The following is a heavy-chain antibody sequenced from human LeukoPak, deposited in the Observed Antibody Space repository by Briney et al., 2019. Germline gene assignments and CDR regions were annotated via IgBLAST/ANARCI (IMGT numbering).Heavy chain of an antibody. CDR2: ISSSGSTI. J-gene: IGHJ4*02. Sequence: GGSLRLSCAASGFTFSDYYMSRIRQAPGQGLEWVSYISSSGSTIYYADSVKGRFTISRDNAKNSLYLQMNSLRAEDTAVYYCARDWYSGSYPLDYWGQGTLVTVSS. V-gene: IGHV3-11*04. D-gene: IGHD1-26*01. CDR3: ARDWYSGSYPLDY. CDR1: GFTFSDYY.